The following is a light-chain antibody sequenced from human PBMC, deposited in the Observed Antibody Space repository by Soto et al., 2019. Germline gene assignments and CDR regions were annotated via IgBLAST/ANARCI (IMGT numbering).Light chain of an antibody. V-gene: IGKV3-20*01. CDR1: QSVSSSY. Sequence: EIVLTQSPGTLSLSPGERATLSCRASQSVSSSYLAWYQQKPGQAPRLLIYGASSRATGIPDRFSGSGSGTDFTLTISRLEPEDFAAYYSQHYCDGTFGQGTKV. J-gene: IGKJ1*01. CDR3: QHYCDGT. CDR2: GAS.